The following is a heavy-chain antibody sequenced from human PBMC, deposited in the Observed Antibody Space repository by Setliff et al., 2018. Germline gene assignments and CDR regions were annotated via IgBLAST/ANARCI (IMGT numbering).Heavy chain of an antibody. D-gene: IGHD3-22*01. CDR3: ARTPYYYDTAGYDF. CDR2: IYTTGST. V-gene: IGHV4-4*07. Sequence: SETLSLTCTVSGGSISSYYWSWIRQPAGKGLEWIGHIYTTGSTNCNPSLKSRVTLSVDTSKNQFSLKLTSVTAADTAIYYCARTPYYYDTAGYDFWGQETLVTVSS. J-gene: IGHJ4*02. CDR1: GGSISSYY.